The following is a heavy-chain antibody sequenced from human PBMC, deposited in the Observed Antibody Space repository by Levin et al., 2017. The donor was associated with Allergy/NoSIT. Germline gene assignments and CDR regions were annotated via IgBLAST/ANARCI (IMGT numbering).Heavy chain of an antibody. V-gene: IGHV4-39*07. J-gene: IGHJ4*02. Sequence: SETLSLTCTVSGGAISSSSYYWGWIRQPPGKGLEWIGIIYYSGNTYYNPSLKSRVSISVDTSKNQISLKLGSVTAADTAVYYCARDHDYSGYNNFDYWGQGTLVTVAA. CDR2: IYYSGNT. CDR3: ARDHDYSGYNNFDY. CDR1: GGAISSSSYY. D-gene: IGHD5-12*01.